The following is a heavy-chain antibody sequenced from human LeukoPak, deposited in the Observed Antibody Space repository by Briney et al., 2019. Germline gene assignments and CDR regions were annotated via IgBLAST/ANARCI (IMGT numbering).Heavy chain of an antibody. CDR1: GFTFSNFG. CDR2: IRFDGTSE. CDR3: AKWGRPPASYYYGSGSLYLDY. J-gene: IGHJ4*02. Sequence: GGSLRLSCAASGFTFSNFGMHWVRQTPGKGLEWVAFIRFDGTSEFYADSVKARFTISRDNSKNTLYLQMNSLRAEDTAVYYCAKWGRPPASYYYGSGSLYLDYWGQGTLVTVSS. V-gene: IGHV3-30*02. D-gene: IGHD3-10*01.